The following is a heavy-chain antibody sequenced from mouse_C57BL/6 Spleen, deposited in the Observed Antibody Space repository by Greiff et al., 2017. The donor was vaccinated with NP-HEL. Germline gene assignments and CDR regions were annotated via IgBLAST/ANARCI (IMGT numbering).Heavy chain of an antibody. CDR2: IDPENGDT. CDR1: GFNIKDDY. J-gene: IGHJ2*01. V-gene: IGHV14-4*01. Sequence: EVQLQQSGAELVRPGASVKLSCTASGFNIKDDYMHWVKQRPEQGLEWIGWIDPENGDTEYASKFQGKATITADTSSNTAYLQLSSLTSEDTAVYYCTRGDDYYCSSFDYWGQGTTLTVSS. D-gene: IGHD1-1*01. CDR3: TRGDDYYCSSFDY.